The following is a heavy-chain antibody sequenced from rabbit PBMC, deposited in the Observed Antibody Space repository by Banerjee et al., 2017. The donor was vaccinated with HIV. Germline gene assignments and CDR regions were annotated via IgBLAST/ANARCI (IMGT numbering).Heavy chain of an antibody. J-gene: IGHJ4*01. CDR2: IGAGST. D-gene: IGHD3-1*01. Sequence: QEQLEESGGDLVKPEGSLTLTCTASGFSFSSSYWIWWVRQAPGKGLEWIACIGAGSTYYATWAKGRFTISKTSSTTVTLQRTSLTAADTATYFCARDGGVMPAFSLWGPGTLVTVS. V-gene: IGHV1S45*01. CDR3: ARDGGVMPAFSL. CDR1: GFSFSSSYW.